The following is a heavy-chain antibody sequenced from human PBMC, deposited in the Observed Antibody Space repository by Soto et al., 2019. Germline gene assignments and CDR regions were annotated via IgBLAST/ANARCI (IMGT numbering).Heavy chain of an antibody. CDR2: IWYDGSNK. Sequence: GGSLRLSCAASGFTFSSYGMHWVRQAPGKGLEWVAVIWYDGSNKYYADSVKGRFTISRDNSKNTLYLQMNSLRAEDTAVYYCARVGGAAAGSFDYWGQGTLVTVSS. CDR3: ARVGGAAAGSFDY. V-gene: IGHV3-33*01. D-gene: IGHD6-13*01. J-gene: IGHJ4*02. CDR1: GFTFSSYG.